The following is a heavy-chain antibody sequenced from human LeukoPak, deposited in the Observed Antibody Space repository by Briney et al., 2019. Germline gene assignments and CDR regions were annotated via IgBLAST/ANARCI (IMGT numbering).Heavy chain of an antibody. J-gene: IGHJ4*02. D-gene: IGHD5-24*01. Sequence: GGSLRLSCAASGFTFSSYWMSWVRQAPGKGLEWVANIKQDGSEKYYVDSVKGRFTISRDNAKNSLYLQMNSLRAEDTAVYCCARDPGRWLQFSHFDYWGQGTLVTVSS. CDR2: IKQDGSEK. V-gene: IGHV3-7*01. CDR1: GFTFSSYW. CDR3: ARDPGRWLQFSHFDY.